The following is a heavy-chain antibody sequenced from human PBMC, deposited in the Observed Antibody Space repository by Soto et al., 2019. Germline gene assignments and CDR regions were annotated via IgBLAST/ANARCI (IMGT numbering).Heavy chain of an antibody. CDR2: ISYEGSEK. CDR1: GFTFSDYA. CDR3: ARTYYDFWSGFSD. D-gene: IGHD3-3*01. V-gene: IGHV3-30*03. Sequence: GGSLRLSCAASGFTFSDYAMHWIRRAPGKGLEWVAIISYEGSEKYYSDSVKGRFTISRDNSKNTVYLQMSSMTGDDTAVYYCARTYYDFWSGFSDWGQGALVTVSS. J-gene: IGHJ4*02.